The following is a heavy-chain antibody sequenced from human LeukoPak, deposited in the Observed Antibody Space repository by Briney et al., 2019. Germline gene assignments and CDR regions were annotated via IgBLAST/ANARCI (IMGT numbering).Heavy chain of an antibody. CDR1: GGTFSSYA. J-gene: IGHJ4*02. CDR3: ARGPSHYDFWSGYSDY. V-gene: IGHV1-2*02. D-gene: IGHD3-3*01. CDR2: INPNSGGT. Sequence: GSSVKVSCKASGGTFSSYAISWVRQAPGQGLEWMGWINPNSGGTNYAQKFQGRVTMTRDTSISTAYMELSRLRSDDTAVYYCARGPSHYDFWSGYSDYWGQGTLVTVSS.